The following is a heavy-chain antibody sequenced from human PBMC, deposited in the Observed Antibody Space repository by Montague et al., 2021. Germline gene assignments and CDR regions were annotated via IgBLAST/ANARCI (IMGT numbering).Heavy chain of an antibody. D-gene: IGHD2-8*01. V-gene: IGHV4-39*01. Sequence: SETLSLTCTVSGGSISRRRYYWGWIRQPPGKGLEWIGSIYSSGSTYYNPSLESRVTISADTSKNQFSLKLSSVTAADTAVYYCTRPGGYCTNDTCYFWFAPWGQGILVTVPS. CDR2: IYSSGST. CDR1: GGSISRRRYY. J-gene: IGHJ5*02. CDR3: TRPGGYCTNDTCYFWFAP.